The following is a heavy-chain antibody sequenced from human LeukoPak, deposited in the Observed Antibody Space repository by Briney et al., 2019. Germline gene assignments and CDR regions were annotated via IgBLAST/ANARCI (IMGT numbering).Heavy chain of an antibody. D-gene: IGHD6-13*01. CDR3: ARGLTSGYSSSFYYFDY. V-gene: IGHV1-69*06. Sequence: SVKVSCKASGGTFSSYAISWVRQAPGQGLEWMGGIIPIFGTANYAQKFQGRVTITADKSTSTAYMELSSLRSEDTAVYYCARGLTSGYSSSFYYFDYWGQGTLVTVSS. CDR2: IIPIFGTA. J-gene: IGHJ4*02. CDR1: GGTFSSYA.